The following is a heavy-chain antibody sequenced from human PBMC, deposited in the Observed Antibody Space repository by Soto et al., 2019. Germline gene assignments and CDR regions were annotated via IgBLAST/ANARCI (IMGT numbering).Heavy chain of an antibody. D-gene: IGHD2-15*01. CDR3: PPHVYCSGGTCHYDAFDI. CDR1: GFIFGNYM. CDR2: IRDSGDST. V-gene: IGHV3-23*01. Sequence: EVQLLESGGGLVQPGESLRLSCAVSGFIFGNYMMTWVRQAPGKGLEWVSTIRDSGDSTYYADSVKGRFTISRDNSKNTVYLQMDSLGAEDTAVYYCPPHVYCSGGTCHYDAFDIRGQGAMVTVSS. J-gene: IGHJ3*02.